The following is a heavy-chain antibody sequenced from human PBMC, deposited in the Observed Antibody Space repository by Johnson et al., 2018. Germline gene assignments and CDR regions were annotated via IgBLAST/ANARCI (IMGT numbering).Heavy chain of an antibody. V-gene: IGHV3-30-3*01. Sequence: VQLVQSGGGVVQPGRSLRLSCAASGFTFSSYAMHWVRQAPGKGLEWVAVISYDGSNKYYADSVKGRFTISRDNSKNTLYLQMNSLRAEDTAVYYCARDGGYCSSTSCYRGEYFQHWGQGTLVTVSS. CDR2: ISYDGSNK. J-gene: IGHJ1*01. D-gene: IGHD2-2*02. CDR3: ARDGGYCSSTSCYRGEYFQH. CDR1: GFTFSSYA.